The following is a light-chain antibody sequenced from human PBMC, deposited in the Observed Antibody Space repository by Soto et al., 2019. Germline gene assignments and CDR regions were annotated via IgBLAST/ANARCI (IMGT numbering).Light chain of an antibody. CDR3: QQTYSTTGT. CDR2: AAS. CDR1: RTIAGY. V-gene: IGKV1-39*01. Sequence: DIQMTQYPSFRSSSFGDRVTITCRASRTIAGYVNWYQQRPGEAPNLLIYAASSLQSGVPSRFRGSVSGTDGTLTINSLKKEDVATFYCQQTYSTTGTFGQGTQLEIK. J-gene: IGKJ5*01.